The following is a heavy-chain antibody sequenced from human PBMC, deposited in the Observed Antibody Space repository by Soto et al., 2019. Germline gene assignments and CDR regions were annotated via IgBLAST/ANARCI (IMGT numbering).Heavy chain of an antibody. Sequence: QVQLVESGGGVVQPGRSLRLSCAASGFTFSSYGMHWVRQAPGKGLEWVAVISYDGSNKYYADSVKGRFTISRDNSKNTLYLQMNSLRAEDTVVYYCAKRAAAGTRKGAEYFQHWGQGTLVTVSS. CDR3: AKRAAAGTRKGAEYFQH. J-gene: IGHJ1*01. V-gene: IGHV3-30*18. D-gene: IGHD6-13*01. CDR2: ISYDGSNK. CDR1: GFTFSSYG.